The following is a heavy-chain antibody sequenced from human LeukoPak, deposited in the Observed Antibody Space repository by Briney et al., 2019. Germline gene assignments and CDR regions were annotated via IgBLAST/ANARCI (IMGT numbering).Heavy chain of an antibody. CDR1: GFTFSSYW. V-gene: IGHV3-74*01. D-gene: IGHD6-19*01. J-gene: IGHJ4*02. Sequence: GGSLRLSCAASGFTFSSYWMHWVRQAPGKGLVWVSRINSDGSSTSYADSVKGRFTISRDNAKNTLYLQMNSLRAEDTAVYYCARGGAVAGRRRFDYWGQGTLVTVSS. CDR3: ARGGAVAGRRRFDY. CDR2: INSDGSST.